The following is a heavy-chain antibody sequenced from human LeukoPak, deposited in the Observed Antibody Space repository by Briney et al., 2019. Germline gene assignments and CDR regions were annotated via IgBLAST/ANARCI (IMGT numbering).Heavy chain of an antibody. CDR1: GGTFSSYA. D-gene: IGHD3-22*01. CDR2: IIPIFGTA. J-gene: IGHJ4*02. V-gene: IGHV1-69*05. CDR3: ARGTYDSSGNDY. Sequence: SVKVSCKASGGTFSSYAISWVRQAPGQGLEWMGGIIPIFGTANYAQKLQGRVTMTTDTSTSTAYMELRSLRSDDTAVYYCARGTYDSSGNDYWGQGTLVTVSS.